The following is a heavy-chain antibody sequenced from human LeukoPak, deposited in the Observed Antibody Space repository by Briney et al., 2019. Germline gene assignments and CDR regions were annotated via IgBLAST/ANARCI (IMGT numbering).Heavy chain of an antibody. Sequence: PSETLSLTCSVSGGSINSNGYYWAWIRQPPGKRPEWIGSIFYSGSTHYNPSLQSRITISADTSKGQFSLKLSSVTAADTAVYYCARVRYSYGYCFDYWGQGTLVTVSS. CDR1: GGSINSNGYY. CDR2: IFYSGST. CDR3: ARVRYSYGYCFDY. V-gene: IGHV4-39*07. D-gene: IGHD5-18*01. J-gene: IGHJ4*02.